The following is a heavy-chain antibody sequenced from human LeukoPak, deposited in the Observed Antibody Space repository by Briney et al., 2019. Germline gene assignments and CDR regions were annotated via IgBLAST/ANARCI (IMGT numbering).Heavy chain of an antibody. Sequence: GGFLRLSCAASGFTFSSYAMSWVRQAPGKGLEWVSGISGSGVSTYYADSVKGRFTISRDNSKNTLYLQMNSLRAEDTAVYYCAKLQWPSDYWGQGTLVTVSS. D-gene: IGHD4-11*01. CDR2: ISGSGVST. CDR1: GFTFSSYA. V-gene: IGHV3-23*01. J-gene: IGHJ4*02. CDR3: AKLQWPSDY.